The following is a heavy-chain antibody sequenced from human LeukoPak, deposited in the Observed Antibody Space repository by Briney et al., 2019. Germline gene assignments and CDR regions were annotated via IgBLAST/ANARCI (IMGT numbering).Heavy chain of an antibody. Sequence: TSETPSLTCTVSGGSISSGGYYWSWIRQHPGKGLEWIGYIYYSGSTYYNPSLKSRVTISVDTSKNQFSLKLSSVTAADTAVYYCARDGYDSSGIDYWGQGTLVTVSS. V-gene: IGHV4-31*03. J-gene: IGHJ4*02. CDR1: GGSISSGGYY. D-gene: IGHD3-22*01. CDR2: IYYSGST. CDR3: ARDGYDSSGIDY.